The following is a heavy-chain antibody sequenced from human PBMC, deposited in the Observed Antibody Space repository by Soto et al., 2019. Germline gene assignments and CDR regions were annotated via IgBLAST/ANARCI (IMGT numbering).Heavy chain of an antibody. Sequence: SDTLSLTCAVSGYFISNGYYWDWIRQPPGKGLEWIGSIYPTGTTYYNPSLKSRVTISVDTSKNHFSLKLTSVTAADTAVYYCARDANYGLYYFDHWGQGTLVTVSS. D-gene: IGHD3-10*01. CDR3: ARDANYGLYYFDH. CDR2: IYPTGTT. J-gene: IGHJ4*02. V-gene: IGHV4-38-2*02. CDR1: GYFISNGYY.